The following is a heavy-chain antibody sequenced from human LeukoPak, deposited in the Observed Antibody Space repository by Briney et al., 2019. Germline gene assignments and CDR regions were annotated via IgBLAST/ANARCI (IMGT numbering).Heavy chain of an antibody. CDR1: GYTFTSYD. D-gene: IGHD3-10*01. V-gene: IGHV1-8*01. CDR2: MNPDSGNT. J-gene: IGHJ6*03. Sequence: ASVKVSCKASGYTFTSYDINWVRQATGQGLEWMGWMNPDSGNTGYAQKFQGRVTTTRNTSISTAYMELSSLRSEDTAVYYCARGPGRITMVRGVPNYYYYYMDVWGKGTTVTVSS. CDR3: ARGPGRITMVRGVPNYYYYYMDV.